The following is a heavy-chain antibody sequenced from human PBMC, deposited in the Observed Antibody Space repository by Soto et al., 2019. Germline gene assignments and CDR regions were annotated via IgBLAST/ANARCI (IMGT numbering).Heavy chain of an antibody. CDR1: GFTFSSYW. D-gene: IGHD3-3*01. CDR2: IKQDGSEK. CDR3: ASTLRFLESSNAFDI. V-gene: IGHV3-7*01. J-gene: IGHJ3*02. Sequence: EVQLVESGGGLVQPGGSLRLSCAASGFTFSSYWMSWVRQAPGKGLEWVANIKQDGSEKYYVDSVKGRFTRSIDNAKNSLYLQMNSLRAEDTAVYYCASTLRFLESSNAFDIWGQGTMVTVSS.